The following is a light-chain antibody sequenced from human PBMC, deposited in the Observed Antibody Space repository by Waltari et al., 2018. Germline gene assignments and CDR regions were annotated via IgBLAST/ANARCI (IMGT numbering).Light chain of an antibody. Sequence: DIQMTQSPSTLSASVGDSLTINCRASQSISSWLAWFQRKPGKSPKLLIYKASTLESGVPSRFSGSGSGTEFTLTVSSLQPDDFATYYCQQYNSDPTFGQGTKVEIK. J-gene: IGKJ1*01. V-gene: IGKV1-5*03. CDR1: QSISSW. CDR3: QQYNSDPT. CDR2: KAS.